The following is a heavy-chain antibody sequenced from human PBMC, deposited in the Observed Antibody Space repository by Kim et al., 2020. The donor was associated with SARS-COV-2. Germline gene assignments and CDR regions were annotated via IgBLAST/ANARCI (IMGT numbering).Heavy chain of an antibody. CDR1: GGTFSSYA. D-gene: IGHD2-15*01. CDR2: IIPIFGTA. CDR3: ASYQGYCSGGSCPYYYGMDV. J-gene: IGHJ6*02. Sequence: SVKVSCKASGGTFSSYAISWVRQAPGQGLEWMGGIIPIFGTANYAQKFQGRVTITADESTSTAYMELSSLRSEDTAVYYCASYQGYCSGGSCPYYYGMDVWGQGTTVTVSS. V-gene: IGHV1-69*13.